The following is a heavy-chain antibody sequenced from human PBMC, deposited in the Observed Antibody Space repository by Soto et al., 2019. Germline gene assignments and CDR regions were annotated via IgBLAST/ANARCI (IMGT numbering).Heavy chain of an antibody. CDR2: TYTDSST. D-gene: IGHD2-15*01. J-gene: IGHJ5*02. Sequence: GGSLRLSCAASGFTVSSDYMSWVRQAPGKGLEWVSITYTDSSTYFTDSVKGRFTISRDSSKNTLYLQMNSLRAEDTAVYYCARHYCSGGSCYSLWFDPWGQGTLVTVSS. V-gene: IGHV3-66*04. CDR3: ARHYCSGGSCYSLWFDP. CDR1: GFTVSSDY.